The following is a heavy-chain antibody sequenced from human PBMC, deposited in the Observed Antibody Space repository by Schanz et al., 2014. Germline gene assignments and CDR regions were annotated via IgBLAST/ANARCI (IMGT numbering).Heavy chain of an antibody. CDR3: VSSGSYSSYAF. J-gene: IGHJ4*02. V-gene: IGHV3-48*01. D-gene: IGHD3-10*01. Sequence: EVQLLESGGGLVQPGRSLRLSCAASGFMFSSYGMHWVRQAPGKGPEWVSYIRSSSTPIYYADSVKGRFTISRDNAKNSLYLQMNSLRAEDTAVYHCVSSGSYSSYAFWGQGTLVTVSS. CDR1: GFMFSSYG. CDR2: IRSSSTPI.